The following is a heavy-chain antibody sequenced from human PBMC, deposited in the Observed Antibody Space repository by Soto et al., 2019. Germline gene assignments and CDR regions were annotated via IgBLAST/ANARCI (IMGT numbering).Heavy chain of an antibody. CDR1: GFTFSSYA. CDR3: AKRGSGSQFDS. CDR2: ISGSGGST. Sequence: EVQLLESGGGLVQPGGSLRLSCAASGFTFSSYAMNWVRQAPGKGLEWFSVISGSGGSTYYADSVKGRFTISRDNSKNTLYLQMNSLRAEDTAVYYCAKRGSGSQFDSWGQGTLVTVSS. V-gene: IGHV3-23*01. J-gene: IGHJ4*02. D-gene: IGHD1-26*01.